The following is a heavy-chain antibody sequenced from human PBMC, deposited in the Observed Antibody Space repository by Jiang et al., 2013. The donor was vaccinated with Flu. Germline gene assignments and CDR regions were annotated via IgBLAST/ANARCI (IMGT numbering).Heavy chain of an antibody. J-gene: IGHJ4*02. CDR3: ARILVGPTSGFDY. D-gene: IGHD1-26*01. CDR2: IDWDDDK. CDR1: GFSLSTSGMR. V-gene: IGHV2-70*04. Sequence: KPTQTLTLTCTFSGFSLSTSGMRVSWIRQPPGKALEWLARIDWDDDKFYSTSLKTRLTISKDTSKNQVVLIMTNMDPVDTATYYCARILVGPTSGFDYWGQGTPVTVSS.